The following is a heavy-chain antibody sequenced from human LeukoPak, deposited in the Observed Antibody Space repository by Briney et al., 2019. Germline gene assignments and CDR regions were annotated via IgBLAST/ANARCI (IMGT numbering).Heavy chain of an antibody. D-gene: IGHD3-16*02. CDR3: ARVSRAYYDYVWGSYRYTYFDY. J-gene: IGHJ4*02. CDR2: ISAYNGNT. V-gene: IGHV1-18*01. Sequence: ASVTVSCTASGYTFTSYGIRWVRQAPGQGVEWMGWISAYNGNTNYAEKLQGRVTITTDTSTSTAYMELRSLRSDDTAVYYCARVSRAYYDYVWGSYRYTYFDYWGQGTLVTVSS. CDR1: GYTFTSYG.